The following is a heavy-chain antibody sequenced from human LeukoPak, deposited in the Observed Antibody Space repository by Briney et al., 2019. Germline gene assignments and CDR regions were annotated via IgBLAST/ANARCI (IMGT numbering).Heavy chain of an antibody. D-gene: IGHD2-21*01. CDR2: INPNSGGT. CDR1: GGTFSSYA. CDR3: ARDRWGSYYFDY. V-gene: IGHV1-2*06. Sequence: GASVTVSCKASGGTFSSYAISWVRQAPGQGLEWMGRINPNSGGTNYAQKFQGRVTMTRDTSISTAYMELSRLRSDDTAVYYCARDRWGSYYFDYWGQGTLVTVSS. J-gene: IGHJ4*02.